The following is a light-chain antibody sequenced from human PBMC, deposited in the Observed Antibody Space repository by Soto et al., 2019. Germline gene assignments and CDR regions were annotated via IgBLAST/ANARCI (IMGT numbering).Light chain of an antibody. CDR2: DAS. Sequence: EIVLTQSPATLSLSPGERATLSCRASQTVGSYLAWYQQKPGQAPRLLIYDASNRATGIPARFSGSGSGTDFTLTISSLEPEDFAVYYCQQRTTAGVTFGQGTRLEIK. V-gene: IGKV3-11*01. J-gene: IGKJ5*01. CDR1: QTVGSY. CDR3: QQRTTAGVT.